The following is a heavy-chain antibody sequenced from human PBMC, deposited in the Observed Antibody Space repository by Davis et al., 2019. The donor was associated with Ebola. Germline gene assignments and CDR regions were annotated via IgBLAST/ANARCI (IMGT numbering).Heavy chain of an antibody. D-gene: IGHD1-26*01. V-gene: IGHV3-23*01. Sequence: GGSLRLSCAASGFTFSSYAMSWVRQAPGKGLEWVSGISGSGGSTYYADSVKGRFTISRDNSKNTLYLQMNSLRAEDTAVYYCAKDPQVQWELLYPKYYFDYWGQGTLVTVSS. CDR1: GFTFSSYA. CDR2: ISGSGGST. CDR3: AKDPQVQWELLYPKYYFDY. J-gene: IGHJ4*02.